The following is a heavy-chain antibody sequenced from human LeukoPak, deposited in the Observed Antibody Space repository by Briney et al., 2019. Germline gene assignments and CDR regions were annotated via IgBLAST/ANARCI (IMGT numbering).Heavy chain of an antibody. CDR2: FDPEDGET. Sequence: ASVKVSCKVSGYTLTELSMHWVRQAPGKGLEWMGGFDPEDGETIYAQKFQGRATMTEDTSTDTAYMELSSLRSEDTAAYYCATPTYCSSTSCYGYFDLWGRGTLVTVSS. CDR3: ATPTYCSSTSCYGYFDL. J-gene: IGHJ2*01. CDR1: GYTLTELS. D-gene: IGHD2-2*01. V-gene: IGHV1-24*01.